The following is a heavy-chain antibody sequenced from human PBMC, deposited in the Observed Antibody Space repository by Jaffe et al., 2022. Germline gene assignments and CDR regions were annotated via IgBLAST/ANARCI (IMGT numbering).Heavy chain of an antibody. CDR3: AHRRGYDVRAFAFDI. D-gene: IGHD5-12*01. Sequence: QITLKESGPTLVKPTQTLTLTCTFSGFSLSTSGVGVGWIRQPPGKALEWLALIYWDDDKRYSPSLKSRLTITKDTSKNQVVLTMTNMDPVDTATYYCAHRRGYDVRAFAFDIWGQGTMVTVSS. CDR1: GFSLSTSGVG. J-gene: IGHJ3*02. CDR2: IYWDDDK. V-gene: IGHV2-5*02.